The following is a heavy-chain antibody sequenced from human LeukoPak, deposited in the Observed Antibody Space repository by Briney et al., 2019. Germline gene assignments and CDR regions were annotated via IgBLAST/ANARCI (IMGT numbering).Heavy chain of an antibody. CDR3: AKRGDSGSHKYPQD. CDR2: ISYDESNK. J-gene: IGHJ1*01. Sequence: PGRPLRLSCAASGFTFSSYGMHWVRQAPGKGLEWVAVISYDESNKYYADSLRGRFTISRDNSKNTLYLQMNSLRAEDTAVYYCAKRGDSGSHKYPQDWGQGTMVIVSS. D-gene: IGHD3-10*01. V-gene: IGHV3-30*18. CDR1: GFTFSSYG.